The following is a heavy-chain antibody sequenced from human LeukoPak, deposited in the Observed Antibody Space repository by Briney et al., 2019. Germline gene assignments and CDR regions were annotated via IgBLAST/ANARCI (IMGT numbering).Heavy chain of an antibody. V-gene: IGHV3-48*01. J-gene: IGHJ4*02. D-gene: IGHD3-22*01. CDR2: ISGSSGII. Sequence: GGSLRLSCAASGFTFNTYTMNWVRQAPGKGLEWVSYISGSSGIIDYADSVRGRFTISRDNAKNSLCLQMNSLKAEDTAVYYCARVSTYYESSGQVPFDYWGQGTLVTVSS. CDR3: ARVSTYYESSGQVPFDY. CDR1: GFTFNTYT.